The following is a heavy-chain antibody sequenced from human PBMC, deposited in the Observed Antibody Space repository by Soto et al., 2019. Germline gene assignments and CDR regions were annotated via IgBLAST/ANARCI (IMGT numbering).Heavy chain of an antibody. CDR2: ISYDGSNK. J-gene: IGHJ3*02. CDR3: AKESYYDILTGYYGAFDI. Sequence: QVQLVESGGGVVQPGRSLRLSCAASGFTFSSYGMHWVRQAPGKGLEWVAVISYDGSNKYYADSVKGRFIISRDNSKNTLYLQMNSLRAEDTAVYYCAKESYYDILTGYYGAFDIWGQGTMVTVSS. V-gene: IGHV3-30*18. CDR1: GFTFSSYG. D-gene: IGHD3-9*01.